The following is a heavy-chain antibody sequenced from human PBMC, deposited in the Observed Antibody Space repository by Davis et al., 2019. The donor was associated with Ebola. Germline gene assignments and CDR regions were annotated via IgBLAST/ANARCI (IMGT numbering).Heavy chain of an antibody. Sequence: GESLKISCKVSGVTFSSHWMYWVRQVPGKGLVWISRISRDGSITKYADSVQGRFVISRDNAQNILFLQMNSLRPEDTAVYYCATYEDYSVTWGQGTLVTISS. CDR2: ISRDGSIT. CDR3: ATYEDYSVT. D-gene: IGHD2-15*01. J-gene: IGHJ5*02. CDR1: GVTFSSHW. V-gene: IGHV3-74*03.